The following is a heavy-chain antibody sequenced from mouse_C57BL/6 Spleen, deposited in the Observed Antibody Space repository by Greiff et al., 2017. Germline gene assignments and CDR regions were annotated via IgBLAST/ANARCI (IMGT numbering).Heavy chain of an antibody. J-gene: IGHJ2*01. CDR1: GYTFTDHT. Sequence: VQLQESDAELVKPGASVKISCKVSGYTFTDHTIHWMKQRPEQGLEWIGYIYPRDGSTKYNGKFKGKATLTADKSSSTAYMQLNSLTSEDSAVYFCARDGGYPYYFDYWGQGTTLTVSS. CDR2: IYPRDGST. CDR3: ARDGGYPYYFDY. D-gene: IGHD2-3*01. V-gene: IGHV1-78*01.